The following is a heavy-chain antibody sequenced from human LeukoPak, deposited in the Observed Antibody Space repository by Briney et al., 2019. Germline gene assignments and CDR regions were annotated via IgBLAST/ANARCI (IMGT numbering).Heavy chain of an antibody. D-gene: IGHD3-3*01. J-gene: IGHJ3*02. CDR3: ARGFWSGYYTQHGAGRIADAFDI. Sequence: SETLSLTCSVSGGSMSSYYWSWIRQPPGKGLEWIGYIYYSGSTNYNPSLKSRVTISVDTSKNQFSLKLSSVTAADTAVYYCARGFWSGYYTQHGAGRIADAFDIWGQGTMVTVSS. V-gene: IGHV4-59*01. CDR1: GGSMSSYY. CDR2: IYYSGST.